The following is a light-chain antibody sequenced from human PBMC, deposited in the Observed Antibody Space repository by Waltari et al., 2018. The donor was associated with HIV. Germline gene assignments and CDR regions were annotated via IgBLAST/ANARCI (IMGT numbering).Light chain of an antibody. V-gene: IGLV2-14*03. Sequence: QSALPQPASVSGSPGQSITISCNGTSSEIGGHDYVSWYQVHPDKAPQVIIFDVTNRPSGVSHRFSGSKSGNSASLTISGLQADDEADYYCGSYSSIKSPFVFGSGTRLSVL. CDR2: DVT. CDR3: GSYSSIKSPFV. CDR1: SSEIGGHDY. J-gene: IGLJ1*01.